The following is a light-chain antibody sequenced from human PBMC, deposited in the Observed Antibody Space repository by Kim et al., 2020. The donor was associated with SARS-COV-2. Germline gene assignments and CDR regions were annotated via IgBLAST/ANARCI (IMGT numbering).Light chain of an antibody. CDR3: SSYTSTNTLI. Sequence: VEGYSHCSWHRQYPGHPTEDNIYYVTTPPSGVSKRFSGPKAGNTASLPTSGLQAEDEAAYYCSSYTSTNTLIFGGGTQLTVL. CDR1: VEGYSH. J-gene: IGLJ2*01. CDR2: YVT. V-gene: IGLV2-14*04.